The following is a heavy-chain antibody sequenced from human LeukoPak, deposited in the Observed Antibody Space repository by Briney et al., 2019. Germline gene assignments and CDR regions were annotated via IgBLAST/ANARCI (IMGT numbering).Heavy chain of an antibody. D-gene: IGHD6-13*01. Sequence: GGSLRLSCAASGFTFSSYAIHWVRQAPGKGLEWVAVIAIDGINKYYADSVKGRVTLSRDNSKNTVYLQMSSLRVADTGVYYCGRGFSNWSLDYWGQGTLITVSS. CDR3: GRGFSNWSLDY. CDR2: IAIDGINK. CDR1: GFTFSSYA. V-gene: IGHV3-30-3*01. J-gene: IGHJ4*02.